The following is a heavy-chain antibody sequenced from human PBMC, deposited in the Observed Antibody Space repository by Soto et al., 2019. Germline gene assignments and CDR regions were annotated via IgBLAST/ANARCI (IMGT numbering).Heavy chain of an antibody. CDR1: GFTFSSYS. J-gene: IGHJ4*02. Sequence: EVQLVESGGGLVKPGGSLRLSCAASGFTFSSYSMNWVRQAPGKGLEWVSSISSSSSYIYYADSVKGRFTISRDNAKNSLYLQMNSLRAEDTTVYYCTRGITMTHFDYWAQGTLVTVSS. CDR3: TRGITMTHFDY. V-gene: IGHV3-21*01. D-gene: IGHD3-22*01. CDR2: ISSSSSYI.